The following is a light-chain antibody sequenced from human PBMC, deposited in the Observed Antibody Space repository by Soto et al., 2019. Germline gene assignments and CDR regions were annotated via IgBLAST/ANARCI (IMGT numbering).Light chain of an antibody. V-gene: IGKV1-5*03. J-gene: IGKJ5*01. CDR3: QHDNCDRT. Sequence: DIQITMKPSMLSESVGNRSSTPSRASESIGSWLAWYQQKAGKAPKLLIYKACTVRSSAHTFFGGRGGRTESTLTSSVLHADYVAIYYRQHDNCDRTFGQGTRLEI. CDR1: ESIGSW. CDR2: KAC.